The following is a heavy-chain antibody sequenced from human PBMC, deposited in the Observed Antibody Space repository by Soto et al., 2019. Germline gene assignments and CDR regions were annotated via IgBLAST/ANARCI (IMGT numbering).Heavy chain of an antibody. J-gene: IGHJ4*02. D-gene: IGHD6-6*01. V-gene: IGHV3-33*01. CDR1: GFTFSSYG. CDR3: ARVLSIAARLVLGY. Sequence: GGSLRLSCAASGFTFSSYGMHWVRQAPGKGLEWVAVIWYDGSNKYYADSVKGRFTISRDNSKNTLYLQMNSLRAEDTAVYYCARVLSIAARLVLGYWGQGTLVTVSS. CDR2: IWYDGSNK.